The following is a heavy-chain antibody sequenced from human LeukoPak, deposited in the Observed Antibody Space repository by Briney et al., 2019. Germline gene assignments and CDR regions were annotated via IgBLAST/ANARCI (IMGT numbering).Heavy chain of an antibody. CDR2: IYYSGST. CDR1: GGSISSYN. Sequence: PSETLSLTCTVSGGSISSYNWSWIRQPPGKGLEWIGYIYYSGSTNYNPSLKSRVTISVDTSKNQFSLKLSSVTAADTAVYYCARDGGGQLWPLFDYWGQGTLVTVSS. CDR3: ARDGGGQLWPLFDY. V-gene: IGHV4-59*01. D-gene: IGHD5-18*01. J-gene: IGHJ4*02.